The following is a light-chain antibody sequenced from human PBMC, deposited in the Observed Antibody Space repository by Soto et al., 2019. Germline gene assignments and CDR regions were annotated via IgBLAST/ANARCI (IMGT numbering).Light chain of an antibody. CDR2: DAS. Sequence: DVQMTQSPSSLSASGGDTITITCQATQDISHYLNWYQQKPGEAPKLLIYDASKLESGVPSRFSGSGSGTEFTFTISSLQAEDFATYYCQQYDSLPITFGQGTRLEIK. J-gene: IGKJ5*01. CDR3: QQYDSLPIT. CDR1: QDISHY. V-gene: IGKV1-33*01.